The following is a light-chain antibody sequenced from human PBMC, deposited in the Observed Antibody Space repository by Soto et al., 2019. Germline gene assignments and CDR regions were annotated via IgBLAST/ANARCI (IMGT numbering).Light chain of an antibody. Sequence: EIVLTQSPGTLSLYPGERATLSCRASQSVSSTYLASQSVRSESVSSTYLAWYQQKPGQAPRLLIYGASSRATGIPDRFSGSGSGTDFTLTIDRLQPDDFAVYYCQQYSGSPYTFGQGTKLEIK. CDR3: QQYSGSPYT. CDR1: QSVSSTYLASQSVRSESVSSTY. CDR2: GAS. J-gene: IGKJ2*01. V-gene: IGKV3-20*01.